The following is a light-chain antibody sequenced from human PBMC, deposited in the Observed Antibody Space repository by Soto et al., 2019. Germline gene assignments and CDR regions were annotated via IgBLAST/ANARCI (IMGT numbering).Light chain of an antibody. J-gene: IGKJ1*01. Sequence: DIQMTQSPSTLSASVGDRVSITSRASQSIRTWLAWYQQNPGKAPKVLISKASTLQSGLPTRFSGSGSETDFTLTISGLQPDDFATYSCQQYNNNSPTFGQGT. CDR2: KAS. CDR1: QSIRTW. CDR3: QQYNNNSPT. V-gene: IGKV1-5*03.